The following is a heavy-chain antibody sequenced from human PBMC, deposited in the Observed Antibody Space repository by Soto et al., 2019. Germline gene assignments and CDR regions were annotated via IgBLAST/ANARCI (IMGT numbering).Heavy chain of an antibody. V-gene: IGHV3-30-3*01. Sequence: GGSLRLSCAASGFTFRAYALHWVRRTPGKGLEWVAVISYDDVTKYYADSVKGRFTISRDNSKNTLYLQMNNLGTEDTAVYYCARDLSYYDSSGNVFDIWGQGTKVTVSS. CDR1: GFTFRAYA. D-gene: IGHD3-22*01. CDR2: ISYDDVTK. CDR3: ARDLSYYDSSGNVFDI. J-gene: IGHJ3*02.